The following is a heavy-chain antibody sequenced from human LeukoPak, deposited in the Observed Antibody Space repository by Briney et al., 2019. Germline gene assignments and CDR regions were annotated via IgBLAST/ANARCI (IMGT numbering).Heavy chain of an antibody. V-gene: IGHV4-34*01. CDR1: GGSFSGYY. CDR3: ARYDVWGSYRAFDY. J-gene: IGHJ4*02. Sequence: NPSETLSLTCAVSGGSFSGYYWNWIRQSPGKGLEWIGTMYHSGSTYYNPSLKSRVTISVDTSKNQFSLKLSSVTAADTAVYYCARYDVWGSYRAFDYWGQGTLVTVSS. D-gene: IGHD3-16*02. CDR2: MYHSGST.